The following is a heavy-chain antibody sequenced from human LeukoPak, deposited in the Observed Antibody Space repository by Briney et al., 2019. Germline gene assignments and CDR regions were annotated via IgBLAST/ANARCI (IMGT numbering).Heavy chain of an antibody. CDR3: ARDFLQGTRGNTGGSFDF. D-gene: IGHD3-16*01. CDR1: GGSISSSSYY. V-gene: IGHV4-39*07. J-gene: IGHJ4*02. Sequence: ASETLSLTCTVSGGSISSSSYYWGWIRQPPGKGLEWIGSIYYSGSTYYNPSLKSRVTISVDTSKNQFSLKLTSVTAADTAIYYCARDFLQGTRGNTGGSFDFWGQGTLVTVSS. CDR2: IYYSGST.